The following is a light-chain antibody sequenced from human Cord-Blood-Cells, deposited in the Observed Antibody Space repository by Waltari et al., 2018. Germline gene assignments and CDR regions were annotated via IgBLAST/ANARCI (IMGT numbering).Light chain of an antibody. Sequence: EIVLTQSPGTLSLSPGERATLSCRASQSVSTSYLAWYQQKPGQAPRLLIDGASSRATGIPDRFSGSGYGTDFTLTISRLEPEDFAVYYCQQYGSSIFTFGPGTKVDIK. J-gene: IGKJ3*01. CDR2: GAS. CDR3: QQYGSSIFT. CDR1: QSVSTSY. V-gene: IGKV3-20*01.